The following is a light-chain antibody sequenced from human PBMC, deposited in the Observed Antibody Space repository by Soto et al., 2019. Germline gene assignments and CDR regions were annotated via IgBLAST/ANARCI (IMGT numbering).Light chain of an antibody. J-gene: IGKJ1*01. Sequence: EVVMTQSPATLSVSPGERPTLSCRASQSVSSNLAWYQQKPGQAPRLLIYGASTRATGIPARFSGSGSGTEFTLTISSLHSEDFAVYYCQQYNNWPPWTFGQGTKVEIK. V-gene: IGKV3-15*01. CDR3: QQYNNWPPWT. CDR1: QSVSSN. CDR2: GAS.